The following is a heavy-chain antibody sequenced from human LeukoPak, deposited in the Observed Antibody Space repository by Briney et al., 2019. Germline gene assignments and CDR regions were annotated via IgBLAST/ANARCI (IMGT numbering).Heavy chain of an antibody. CDR1: GFTFSSYS. J-gene: IGHJ4*02. V-gene: IGHV3-21*01. CDR2: ISSSSSYI. D-gene: IGHD2-2*01. Sequence: PGGSLRLSCAASGFTFSSYSMNWVRQAPGKGLEWVSSISSSSSYIYYADSVKGRFTISRDNAKNSLYLQMNSLRAEDTAVYYCARLGDCSSTSCNYWGQGTLVTVSS. CDR3: ARLGDCSSTSCNY.